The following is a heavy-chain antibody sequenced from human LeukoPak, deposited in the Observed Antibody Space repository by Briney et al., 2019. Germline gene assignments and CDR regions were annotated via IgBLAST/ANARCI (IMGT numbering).Heavy chain of an antibody. D-gene: IGHD5-18*01. CDR2: LYSGGST. CDR1: GFTVSSTF. Sequence: GGSLRLSCAASGFTVSSTFMSWVRQAPGKGLEWVSVLYSGGSTYYADSVRGRFTISRDNSKNTLYLQINNLRAEDTAVYFCARGRTLGSYDYSHFDYWGQGTLATVSS. CDR3: ARGRTLGSYDYSHFDY. V-gene: IGHV3-53*01. J-gene: IGHJ4*02.